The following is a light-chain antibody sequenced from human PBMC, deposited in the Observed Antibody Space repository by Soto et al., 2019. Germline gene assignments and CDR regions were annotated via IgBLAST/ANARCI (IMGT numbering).Light chain of an antibody. J-gene: IGKJ1*01. V-gene: IGKV1-5*03. CDR3: QQYNRYWT. Sequence: DIPMTQSPSTLSASVGDRVTITCRASQSISIWLAWYQHKAGKAPKLLIYKASSLESGVPSRFSGSGSGTEFTLTISSLQPDDFATYYCQQYNRYWTFCQGTKVEIK. CDR2: KAS. CDR1: QSISIW.